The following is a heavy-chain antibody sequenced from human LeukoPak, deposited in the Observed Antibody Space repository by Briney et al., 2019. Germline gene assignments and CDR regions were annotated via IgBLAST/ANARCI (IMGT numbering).Heavy chain of an antibody. Sequence: GASVNVSCKPSVYTFTHYYMHWVRQAPGQGREGMGWINPNSGGTNYAQKFLGRVTMTRDTSISTPYMELSRLKSDDKPVYGCAREYYDILTGYDPYYYMDVWGKGTTVTVSS. D-gene: IGHD3-9*01. CDR1: VYTFTHYY. CDR3: AREYYDILTGYDPYYYMDV. J-gene: IGHJ6*03. CDR2: INPNSGGT. V-gene: IGHV1-2*02.